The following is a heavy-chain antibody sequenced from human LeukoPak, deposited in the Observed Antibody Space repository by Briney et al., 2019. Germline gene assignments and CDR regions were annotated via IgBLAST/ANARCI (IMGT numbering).Heavy chain of an antibody. Sequence: SETLSLTCTVSGGSISSYYWSWIRQPPGKGLEWIGYIYYGGSTHYNPSLKSRVTISVDTSKNQFSLKLSSVTAADTAVYYCARGGIAAAGYHFDYWGQGTLVTVSS. V-gene: IGHV4-59*08. CDR1: GGSISSYY. J-gene: IGHJ4*02. D-gene: IGHD6-13*01. CDR3: ARGGIAAAGYHFDY. CDR2: IYYGGST.